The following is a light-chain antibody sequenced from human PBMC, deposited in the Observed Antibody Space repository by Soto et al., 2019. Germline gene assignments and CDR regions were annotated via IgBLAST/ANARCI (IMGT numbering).Light chain of an antibody. CDR3: QQLNSFPIT. Sequence: DIQMTQSPSSLSPSVGDRVTITCRASRSISDWLAWYQQKPGKAPELLIFAASSLQSGVPSRFSGSRSGPDFTLTISSLQPEDFATYYCQQLNSFPITFGQGTRLEIK. V-gene: IGKV1-5*01. CDR2: AAS. CDR1: RSISDW. J-gene: IGKJ5*01.